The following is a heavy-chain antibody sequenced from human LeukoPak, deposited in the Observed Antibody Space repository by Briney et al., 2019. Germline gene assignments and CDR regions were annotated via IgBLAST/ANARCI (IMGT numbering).Heavy chain of an antibody. V-gene: IGHV4-59*01. CDR2: MYYSGTI. Sequence: SETLSLTCTVSGGSISSYYWSWIRQPPGKGLEWIGYMYYSGTINYNPSLKSRVTISVDTSKNQSSLKLSSVTAADTAMHYCARAWATDYFDYWGQGTLVTVSS. CDR3: ARAWATDYFDY. J-gene: IGHJ4*02. CDR1: GGSISSYY.